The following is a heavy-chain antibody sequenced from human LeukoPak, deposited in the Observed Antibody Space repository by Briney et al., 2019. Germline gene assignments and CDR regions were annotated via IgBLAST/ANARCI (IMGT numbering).Heavy chain of an antibody. CDR2: INHSGST. CDR1: GGSFSGYY. V-gene: IGHV4-34*01. CDR3: ARGMYDSSGYYYGGNGASVDY. J-gene: IGHJ4*02. Sequence: SETLSLTCAVYGGSFSGYYWSWIRQPPGKGLEWIGEINHSGSTNYNPSLKSRVTISVDTSKNQFSLRLSSVTAADTAVYYCARGMYDSSGYYYGGNGASVDYWGQGTLVTVSS. D-gene: IGHD3-22*01.